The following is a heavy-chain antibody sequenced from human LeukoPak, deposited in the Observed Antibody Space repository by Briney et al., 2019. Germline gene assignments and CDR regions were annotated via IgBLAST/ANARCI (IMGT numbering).Heavy chain of an antibody. J-gene: IGHJ4*02. V-gene: IGHV1-69*13. CDR1: GGTFSSYA. D-gene: IGHD1-14*01. CDR3: ARSLEETQANPFDY. CDR2: IIPICGTA. Sequence: SVKVSCKASGGTFSSYAISGVRQAPGQGLEWMGGIIPICGTANYAKKFQGRVTITADESTSTAYMELSSLRSEDAAEYYCARSLEETQANPFDYWGQGTLVTVSS.